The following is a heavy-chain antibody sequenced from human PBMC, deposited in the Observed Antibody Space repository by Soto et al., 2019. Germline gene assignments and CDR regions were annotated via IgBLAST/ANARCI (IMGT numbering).Heavy chain of an antibody. CDR2: INPNSGGT. CDR3: ARTKSITIFGVVLSNWLDL. D-gene: IGHD3-3*01. J-gene: IGHJ5*02. Sequence: VSSKACGYAFPVSNMLWVRHASGHGLEWMGWINPNSGGTNYAQKFQGRVTMTRDTSISTAYMELSRLRSDDTAVYYCARTKSITIFGVVLSNWLDLWGQGTRVTVSS. CDR1: GYAFPVSN. V-gene: IGHV1-2*02.